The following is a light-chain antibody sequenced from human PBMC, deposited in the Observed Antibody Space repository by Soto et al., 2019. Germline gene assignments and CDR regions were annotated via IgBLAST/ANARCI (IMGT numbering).Light chain of an antibody. CDR2: SNN. V-gene: IGLV1-44*01. CDR1: SSNIGSNT. CDR3: AAWDDSLNGVV. J-gene: IGLJ2*01. Sequence: QSVLTQPPSASGTPGQRVTISCSGSSSNIGSNTVNWYQHLPGTGNKLLLYSNNQRPSGVPDRFSGSKSGTSASLAVSGLQSEVEADYYCAAWDDSLNGVVFGGGTKLTFL.